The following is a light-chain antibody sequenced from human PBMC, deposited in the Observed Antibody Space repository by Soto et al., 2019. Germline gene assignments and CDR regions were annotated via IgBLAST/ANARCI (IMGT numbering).Light chain of an antibody. Sequence: QSALTQPASVSGSPGQSITISCTGSSIDVGGYNYVSWYQQHPGKAPRVMIYEVSNRPSGVSNRFSGSKSGNTASLTISGLQAEDEADYYCSSSTGSSTLVFGGGTKLTVL. CDR3: SSSTGSSTLV. J-gene: IGLJ3*02. CDR2: EVS. CDR1: SIDVGGYNY. V-gene: IGLV2-14*01.